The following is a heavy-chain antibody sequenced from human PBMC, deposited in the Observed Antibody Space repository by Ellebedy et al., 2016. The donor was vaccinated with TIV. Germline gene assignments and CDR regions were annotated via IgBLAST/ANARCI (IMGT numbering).Heavy chain of an antibody. CDR2: FDPEDGET. D-gene: IGHD3-22*01. J-gene: IGHJ4*02. CDR1: GYTLTELS. Sequence: ASVKVSCXVSGYTLTELSMHWVRQAPGKGLEWMGGFDPEDGETIYAQKFQGRVTMTEDTSTDTAYMELSSLRSEDTAVYYCATPTYYYDSSGYHTLDYWGQGTLVTVSS. CDR3: ATPTYYYDSSGYHTLDY. V-gene: IGHV1-24*01.